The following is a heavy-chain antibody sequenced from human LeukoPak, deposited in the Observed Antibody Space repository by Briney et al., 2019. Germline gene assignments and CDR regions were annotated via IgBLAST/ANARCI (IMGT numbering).Heavy chain of an antibody. J-gene: IGHJ5*02. CDR2: IYYSGST. D-gene: IGHD2-15*01. CDR3: ASGPLYCSGGSCYSDAWFDP. Sequence: SETLSLTCTVSGGSISSYYWSWIRQPPGKGLEWIGYIYYSGSTNYNPSLKSRFTISVDTSKNQFSLKLSSVTAADTAVYYCASGPLYCSGGSCYSDAWFDPWGQGTLVTVSS. CDR1: GGSISSYY. V-gene: IGHV4-59*01.